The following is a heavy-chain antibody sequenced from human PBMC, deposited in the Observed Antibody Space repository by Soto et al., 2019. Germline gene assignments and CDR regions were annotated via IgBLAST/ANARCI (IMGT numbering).Heavy chain of an antibody. V-gene: IGHV1-69*06. D-gene: IGHD3-22*01. CDR3: ASDYYDSSGSPLGY. CDR2: IIPIFGTA. CDR1: GGTFSSYA. J-gene: IGHJ4*02. Sequence: ASVKVSCKASGGTFSSYAISWVRQAPGQGLEWMGGIIPIFGTANYAQKFQGRVTITADKSTSTAYMELSSLRSEDTAVYYCASDYYDSSGSPLGYWGQGTLVTVSS.